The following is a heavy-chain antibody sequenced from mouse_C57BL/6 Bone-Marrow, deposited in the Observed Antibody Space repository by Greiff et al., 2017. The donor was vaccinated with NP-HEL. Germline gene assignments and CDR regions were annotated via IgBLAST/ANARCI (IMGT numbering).Heavy chain of an antibody. V-gene: IGHV3-6*01. CDR2: ISYDGSN. J-gene: IGHJ3*01. CDR3: SRDDDDDWFAY. CDR1: GYSITSGYY. Sequence: ESGPGLVKPSQSLSLTCSVTGYSITSGYYWNWIRQFPGNKLEWMGYISYDGSNNYNPSLKNRISITRDTSKNQFFLKLNSVTTEDTATYYCSRDDDDDWFAYWGQGTLVTVSA. D-gene: IGHD2-4*01.